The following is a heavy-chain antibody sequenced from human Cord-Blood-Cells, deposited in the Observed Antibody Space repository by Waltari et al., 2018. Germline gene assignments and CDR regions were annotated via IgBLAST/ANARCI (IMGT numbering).Heavy chain of an antibody. CDR3: ARGGLGMVGPTGVPDY. Sequence: QVQLVQSGSELKKPGASVKVSCKASGYTFTSYAMNWVRQAPGQGLEWMGWIHTHSGNPTYGQGFTGRFVFSLDTSVSTAYLQISSLKAEDTAVYYCARGGLGMVGPTGVPDYWGQGTLVTVSS. CDR1: GYTFTSYA. D-gene: IGHD1-26*01. J-gene: IGHJ4*02. CDR2: IHTHSGNP. V-gene: IGHV7-4-1*02.